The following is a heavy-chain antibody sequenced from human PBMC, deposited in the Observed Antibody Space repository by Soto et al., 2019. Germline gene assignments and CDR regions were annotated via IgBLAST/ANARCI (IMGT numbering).Heavy chain of an antibody. D-gene: IGHD3-22*01. J-gene: IGHJ4*02. Sequence: PGGSLRLSCAASGFTFSSYAMSWVRQAPGKGLEWVSAVSGSGGSTYYADSVKGRFTISRDNSKNTPYLQMNSLRAEDTAVYYCAKDSRLTTMIVAVIAPFDYWGQGTLVTVSS. CDR3: AKDSRLTTMIVAVIAPFDY. V-gene: IGHV3-23*01. CDR2: VSGSGGST. CDR1: GFTFSSYA.